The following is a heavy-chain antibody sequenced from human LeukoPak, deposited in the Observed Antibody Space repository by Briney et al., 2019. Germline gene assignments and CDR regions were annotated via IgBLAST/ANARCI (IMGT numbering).Heavy chain of an antibody. CDR2: LFASGYS. CDR1: GFSVSVNY. J-gene: IGHJ4*02. CDR3: AAKGNGYNGIYVFAH. D-gene: IGHD1-26*01. V-gene: IGHV3-66*01. Sequence: GGSLRLSCAASGFSVSVNYMSWVRQAPGKGLEWISTLFASGYSTYADSVKGRFTISRDNSKNTLDLQMNSLRAEDTAVYYCAAKGNGYNGIYVFAHWGQGTLVTVSS.